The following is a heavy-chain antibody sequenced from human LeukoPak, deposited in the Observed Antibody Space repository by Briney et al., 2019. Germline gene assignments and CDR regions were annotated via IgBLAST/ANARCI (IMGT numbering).Heavy chain of an antibody. CDR1: GFTFSTYG. V-gene: IGHV3-30*02. CDR3: AKDGSGQCTYFDY. J-gene: IGHJ4*02. Sequence: GGSLRLSCAASGFTFSTYGMHWVRQAPGKGLEWVAFIRYDGSSKYYTDSVKGRFTISRDNSKSTLYLQMNSLRAEDTAVYYCAKDGSGQCTYFDYWGQGTLVTVSS. D-gene: IGHD2-8*01. CDR2: IRYDGSSK.